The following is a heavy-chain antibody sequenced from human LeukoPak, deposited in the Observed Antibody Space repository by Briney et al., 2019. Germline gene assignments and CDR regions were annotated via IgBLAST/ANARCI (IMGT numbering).Heavy chain of an antibody. J-gene: IGHJ4*02. Sequence: SQTLSLTCAVSGGSISSGGYSWSWIRQPPGKGLEWIGYIYHSGSTYYHPSLKSRVTISVDRSKNQFSLKLSSVTAADTAVYYCARADYYGSGATVDYWGQGTLVTVSS. V-gene: IGHV4-30-2*01. D-gene: IGHD3-10*01. CDR3: ARADYYGSGATVDY. CDR1: GGSISSGGYS. CDR2: IYHSGST.